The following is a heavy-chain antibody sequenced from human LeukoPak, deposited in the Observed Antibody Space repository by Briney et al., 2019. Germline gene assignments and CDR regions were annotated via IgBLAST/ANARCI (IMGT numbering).Heavy chain of an antibody. J-gene: IGHJ5*02. D-gene: IGHD6-13*01. V-gene: IGHV4-59*01. CDR3: ARVGSSSWDNWFDP. Sequence: SETLSLTCTVSGGSISGYYWSWIRQPPGKGLEWIGYIYYSGSTNYNPSLKSRVTISVDTSKNQFSLKLSSVTAADTAVYYCARVGSSSWDNWFDPWGQGTLVTVSS. CDR2: IYYSGST. CDR1: GGSISGYY.